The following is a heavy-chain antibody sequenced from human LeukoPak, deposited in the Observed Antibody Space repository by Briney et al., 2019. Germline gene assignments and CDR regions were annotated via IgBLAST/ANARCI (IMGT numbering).Heavy chain of an antibody. CDR1: GFTYSSYS. D-gene: IGHD3-3*01. J-gene: IGHJ5*02. CDR2: IGSSSSYI. Sequence: GGSLRLSCAASGFTYSSYSMNWVRQAPGKGLEWVSSIGSSSSYIYYADSVKGRFSISRDNAKNSLYLQMNSLRAEDTAVYYCARVIRPGFLEWLADNWFDPWGQGTLVTVSS. CDR3: ARVIRPGFLEWLADNWFDP. V-gene: IGHV3-21*01.